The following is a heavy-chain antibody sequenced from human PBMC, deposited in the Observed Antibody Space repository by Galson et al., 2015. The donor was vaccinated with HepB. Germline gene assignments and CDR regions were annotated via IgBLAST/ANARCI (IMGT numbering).Heavy chain of an antibody. D-gene: IGHD6-13*01. CDR1: GFTFSSYA. CDR3: AKSGPSIAAAGTRPNDY. J-gene: IGHJ4*02. V-gene: IGHV3-23*01. CDR2: ISGSGGST. Sequence: SLRLSCAASGFTFSSYAMSWVRQAPGKGLEWVSAISGSGGSTYYADSVKGRFTISRDNSKNTLYLQMNSLRAEDTAVYYCAKSGPSIAAAGTRPNDYWGQGTLVTVSS.